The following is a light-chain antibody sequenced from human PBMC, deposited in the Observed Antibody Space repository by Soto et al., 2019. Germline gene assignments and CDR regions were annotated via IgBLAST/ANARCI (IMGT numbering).Light chain of an antibody. Sequence: QSALTQPASVSGSPGQSITISCTGTSSDVGGYNYVSWYQQHPGKAPKLMIYEVSNRPSGVSNRFSASKSGNTASLTISGLQAEDEADYYCSSYTSSSSSTLVVFGTGTKLTVL. CDR3: SSYTSSSSSTLVV. J-gene: IGLJ1*01. V-gene: IGLV2-14*01. CDR2: EVS. CDR1: SSDVGGYNY.